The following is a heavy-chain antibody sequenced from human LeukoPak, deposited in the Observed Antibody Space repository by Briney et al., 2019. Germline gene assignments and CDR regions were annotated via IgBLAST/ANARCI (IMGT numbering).Heavy chain of an antibody. D-gene: IGHD3-10*01. CDR3: ARGRNWHGTGSSPSDY. V-gene: IGHV4-34*01. CDR1: GGSFSGYY. CDR2: INQSGSA. Sequence: SETLSLTCAVYGGSFSGYYWTWIRQPPGMGLEWIGEINQSGSANYNPSLKSRVTISVDTSKNQFSLKVSSVTAADTAVYYCARGRNWHGTGSSPSDYWGQGTLVTVSS. J-gene: IGHJ4*02.